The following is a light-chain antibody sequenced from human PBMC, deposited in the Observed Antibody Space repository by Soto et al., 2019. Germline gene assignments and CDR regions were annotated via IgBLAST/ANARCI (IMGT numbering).Light chain of an antibody. V-gene: IGKV3-20*01. CDR2: GAS. Sequence: IVLTQSPGTLSLSPGERATLSCRASQSVSSSFFAWHQQKPGQAPRLLIYGASNRATGIPDRFSGSGSGTDFTLTISRLEPEDFAVYYCQQYVTSPWAFGQGTKVDNK. CDR1: QSVSSSF. CDR3: QQYVTSPWA. J-gene: IGKJ1*01.